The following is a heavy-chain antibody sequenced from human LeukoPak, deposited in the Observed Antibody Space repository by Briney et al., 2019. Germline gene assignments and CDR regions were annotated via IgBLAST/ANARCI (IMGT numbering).Heavy chain of an antibody. D-gene: IGHD4-17*01. J-gene: IGHJ6*03. CDR2: IYYSGST. CDR3: ARRGPVTTPYYYYYMDV. V-gene: IGHV4-59*08. Sequence: SETLSLTCTVSGGSISSYYWSWIWQPPGKGLEWIGYIYYSGSTNYNPSLKSRVTISVDTSKNQFSLKLSSVTAADTAVYYCARRGPVTTPYYYYYMDVWGKGTTVTVSS. CDR1: GGSISSYY.